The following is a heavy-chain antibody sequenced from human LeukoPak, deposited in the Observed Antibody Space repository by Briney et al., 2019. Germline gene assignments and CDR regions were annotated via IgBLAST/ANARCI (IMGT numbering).Heavy chain of an antibody. CDR2: ISDSGGRT. J-gene: IGHJ4*02. CDR1: GVTLSNYG. D-gene: IGHD2-2*01. V-gene: IGHV3-23*01. CDR3: ARRGLGPAAIEMGLDY. Sequence: GGSLRLSCAVSGVTLSNYGMSWVRQAPGKGLEWVAGISDSGGRTNYADSVKGPFPLSRDNPKNTLYLQMNSLRAEDTAVYYCARRGLGPAAIEMGLDYWGQGTLVTVSS.